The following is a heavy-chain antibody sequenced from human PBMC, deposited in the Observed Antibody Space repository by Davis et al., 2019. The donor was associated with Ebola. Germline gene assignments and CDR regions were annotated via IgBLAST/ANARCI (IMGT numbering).Heavy chain of an antibody. Sequence: GESLKISCKGSGYSFTSYWIGWVRQMPGKGLEWMGRIDPSDSYTNYSPSFQGHVTISADKSISTAYLQWSSLKASDTAMYYCARQRMTTVTSIDYWGQGTLVTVSS. CDR3: ARQRMTTVTSIDY. J-gene: IGHJ4*02. CDR1: GYSFTSYW. V-gene: IGHV5-10-1*01. D-gene: IGHD4-17*01. CDR2: IDPSDSYT.